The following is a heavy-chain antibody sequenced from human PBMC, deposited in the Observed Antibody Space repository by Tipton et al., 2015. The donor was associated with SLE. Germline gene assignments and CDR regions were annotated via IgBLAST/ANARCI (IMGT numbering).Heavy chain of an antibody. Sequence: TLSLTCKVSGGSISSGSYYWSWIRQPAGKGLEWIGRIHTSGSTNYNPSLKSRVTISLDTSKNQFSLKLSSVTAADTAVYYCAREVIAAARGGWFDPWGQGTLVTVSS. D-gene: IGHD6-13*01. CDR2: IHTSGST. V-gene: IGHV4-61*02. CDR3: AREVIAAARGGWFDP. J-gene: IGHJ5*02. CDR1: GGSISSGSYY.